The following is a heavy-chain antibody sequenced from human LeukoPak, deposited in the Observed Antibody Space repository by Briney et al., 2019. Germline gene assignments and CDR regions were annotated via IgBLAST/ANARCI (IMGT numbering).Heavy chain of an antibody. CDR2: VNPNNGDT. J-gene: IGHJ5*02. CDR3: ARVGCSDISCWTWLDP. V-gene: IGHV1-8*03. D-gene: IGHD6-19*01. CDR1: GYTFTTYD. Sequence: ASVKVSCKASGYTFTTYDINWVRQATGQGLEWMGRVNPNNGDTAYAQKFQGRVTITRDTSTNTVYMQLNSLKSDDTAVYYCARVGCSDISCWTWLDPWGQGILVTVSS.